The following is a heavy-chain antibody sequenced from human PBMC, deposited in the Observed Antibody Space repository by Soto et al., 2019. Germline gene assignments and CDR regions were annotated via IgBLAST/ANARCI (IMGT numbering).Heavy chain of an antibody. J-gene: IGHJ4*02. D-gene: IGHD4-4*01. Sequence: VQLQQWGAGLLKPSETLSLTCAVYGGSFSGYHWSWFRQPPGKGLEWIGETNPSGSINYNPSLKSRFTISVDTSKNQFSLNLSSVTAADTAVYYCATFVGATTVTRGSPRDYWGQGTLVTVSS. CDR1: GGSFSGYH. CDR2: TNPSGSI. CDR3: ATFVGATTVTRGSPRDY. V-gene: IGHV4-34*01.